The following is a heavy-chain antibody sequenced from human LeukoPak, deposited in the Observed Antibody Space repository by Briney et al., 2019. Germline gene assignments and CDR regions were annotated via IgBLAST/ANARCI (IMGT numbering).Heavy chain of an antibody. V-gene: IGHV1-18*01. Sequence: ASVTVSCTASGYTFTSYGISWVRQAPGQGLEWMGWISAYNGNTNYAQKLQGRVTMTTDTSTSTAYMELRSLRSDDTAVYYCARDRGYYYDSSGYYHYNPFDYWGQGTLVTVSS. CDR2: ISAYNGNT. CDR1: GYTFTSYG. J-gene: IGHJ4*02. D-gene: IGHD3-22*01. CDR3: ARDRGYYYDSSGYYHYNPFDY.